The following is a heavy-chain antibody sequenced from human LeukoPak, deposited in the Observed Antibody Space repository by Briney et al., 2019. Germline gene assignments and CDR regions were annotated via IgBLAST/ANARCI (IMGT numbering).Heavy chain of an antibody. CDR1: GFTFSSYA. CDR3: AKAQVASDWYFDY. J-gene: IGHJ4*02. D-gene: IGHD2-21*02. CDR2: ISGSGGTT. Sequence: GGSLRLSCAASGFTFSSYAMSWVRQAPGKGLEWVSAISGSGGTTDYADSVKGRFTISRDNSKNTLYLQMNSLRAEDTAVYHCAKAQVASDWYFDYWGQGILVTVSS. V-gene: IGHV3-23*01.